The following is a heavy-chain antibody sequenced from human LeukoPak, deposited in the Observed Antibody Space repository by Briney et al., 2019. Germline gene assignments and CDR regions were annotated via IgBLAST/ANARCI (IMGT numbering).Heavy chain of an antibody. CDR3: ARHYGP. D-gene: IGHD3-10*01. CDR2: IYDSGST. J-gene: IGHJ5*02. Sequence: GSLRLSCAASGFIFSSYWMHWVRQAPGKGLEWIGSIYDSGSTYYNPSLKSRVTISVDTSKNQFSLKLNSVTAADTAVYYCARHYGPWGQGTLVTVSS. CDR1: GFIFSSYW. V-gene: IGHV4-39*01.